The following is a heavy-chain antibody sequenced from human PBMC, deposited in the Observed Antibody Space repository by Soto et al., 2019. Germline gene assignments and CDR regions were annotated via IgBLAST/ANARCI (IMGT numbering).Heavy chain of an antibody. D-gene: IGHD6-19*01. CDR2: IYYSGST. CDR3: ARQCSSGWPPLCEY. CDR1: GGSIRIYY. Sequence: SEPLSLTCTVSGGSIRIYYWSWIRQPQGKGLAWIGNIYYSGSTNYNPSLKRRVTISVDTSKNQFSLKLSSVTAADTAVYYCARQCSSGWPPLCEYWVQGTLVTVSS. J-gene: IGHJ4*02. V-gene: IGHV4-59*08.